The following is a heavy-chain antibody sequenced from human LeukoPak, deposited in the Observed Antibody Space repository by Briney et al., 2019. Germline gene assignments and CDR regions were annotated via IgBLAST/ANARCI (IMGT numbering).Heavy chain of an antibody. CDR2: ISASGSNT. J-gene: IGHJ4*02. V-gene: IGHV3-23*01. CDR1: GFTFSNYA. CDR3: AKVVGTGTTPTDY. D-gene: IGHD1-1*01. Sequence: GGSLRLSCAASGFTFSNYAMTWVRQAPGRGLECVSVISASGSNTDYADSVKGRFTISRDNSKNMVFLQMKSLRAEDTAVYYCAKVVGTGTTPTDYWGQGTLVTVSS.